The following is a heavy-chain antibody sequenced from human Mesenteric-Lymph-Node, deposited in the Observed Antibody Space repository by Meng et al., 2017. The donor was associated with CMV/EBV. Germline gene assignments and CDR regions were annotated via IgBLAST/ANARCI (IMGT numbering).Heavy chain of an antibody. J-gene: IGHJ4*02. CDR3: AKGLQDIVVVPAFDY. CDR1: GFTFSNYD. V-gene: IGHV3-23*01. Sequence: GESLKISCAASGFTFSNYDMTWVRQAPGKGLEWVSKISDTGGSTHYADSVKGRFTISRDNSKNTLYLQMNSLRAEDTALYYCAKGLQDIVVVPAFDYWGQGTLVTVSS. D-gene: IGHD2-2*01. CDR2: ISDTGGST.